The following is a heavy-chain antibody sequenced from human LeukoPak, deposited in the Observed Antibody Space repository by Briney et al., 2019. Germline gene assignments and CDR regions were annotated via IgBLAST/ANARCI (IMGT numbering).Heavy chain of an antibody. CDR3: ARDRLGFRVDV. J-gene: IGHJ6*04. CDR1: GDSISGSY. CDR2: INTSGNT. D-gene: IGHD3-10*01. Sequence: SETLSLTCTVSGDSISGSYWTWIRQSAGKGLEWIGRINTSGNTNYNPSLKNRVTMSLDTSKNQFSLNMSSVTVADTAVYYCARDRLGFRVDVWGKGTTVTFSS. V-gene: IGHV4-4*07.